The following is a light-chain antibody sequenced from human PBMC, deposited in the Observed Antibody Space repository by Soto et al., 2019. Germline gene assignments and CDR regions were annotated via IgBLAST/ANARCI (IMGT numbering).Light chain of an antibody. CDR2: GAS. CDR1: QSTNY. V-gene: IGKV3-15*01. Sequence: EVVLTQSPGTMSLSPGEKASLSCRASQSTNYLTWYQQTPGQAPRLLIYGASTRDTGIPARFSGRGSWAEFTLPISSLQSEDVEVDYCQQYNNWPRTFGQGTKVDIK. J-gene: IGKJ1*01. CDR3: QQYNNWPRT.